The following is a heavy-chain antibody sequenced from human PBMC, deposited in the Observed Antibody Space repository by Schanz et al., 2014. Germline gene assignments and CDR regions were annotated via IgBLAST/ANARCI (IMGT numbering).Heavy chain of an antibody. CDR2: ISGSGGST. CDR1: GFTFSSYA. V-gene: IGHV3-23*04. CDR3: ARDRRNADLDY. J-gene: IGHJ4*02. D-gene: IGHD1-1*01. Sequence: EVHLVESGGGLVQPGGSLRVSCAASGFTFSSYAMSWVRQAPGKGLEWVSAISGSGGSTYYADSVKGRFTISRDNAKNSLYLEMNSLRAEDTALYYCARDRRNADLDYWGQGTLVTVSS.